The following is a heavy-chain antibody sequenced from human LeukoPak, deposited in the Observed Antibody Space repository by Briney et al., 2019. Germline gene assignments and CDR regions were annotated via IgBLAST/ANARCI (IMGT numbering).Heavy chain of an antibody. CDR1: GFTLSIYW. Sequence: GGSLRLSCAASGFTLSIYWMHWVRQAPGKGLVWVSRIKSDGKTNYADSVKGRFTISRDNAKNTVSLQMNSLRAEDTGVYYCARAPSEIGGYYPEYFRHWGQGTLVTVSS. CDR2: IKSDGKT. CDR3: ARAPSEIGGYYPEYFRH. D-gene: IGHD3-22*01. V-gene: IGHV3-74*01. J-gene: IGHJ1*01.